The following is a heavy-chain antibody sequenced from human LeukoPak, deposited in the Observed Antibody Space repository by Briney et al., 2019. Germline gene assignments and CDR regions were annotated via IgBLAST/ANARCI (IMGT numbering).Heavy chain of an antibody. CDR1: GDSVGSGPYY. CDR2: IYYSGST. Sequence: SETLSLTCSVSGDSVGSGPYYWSWIRQHPGKGLEWIGYIYYSGSTYYSPSLKSRITISVDTSKNQFSLKLSSVTAADTAVYYCARAPQYGIDYWGQGTLVTVSS. V-gene: IGHV4-31*03. CDR3: ARAPQYGIDY. J-gene: IGHJ4*02. D-gene: IGHD2-2*01.